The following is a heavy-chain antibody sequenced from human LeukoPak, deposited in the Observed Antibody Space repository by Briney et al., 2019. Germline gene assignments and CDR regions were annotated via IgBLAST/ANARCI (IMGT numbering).Heavy chain of an antibody. CDR1: GYTFTSYG. Sequence: GASVKVSCXASGYTFTSYGISWVRQAPGQGLEWMGWISAYNGNTNYAQKLQGRGTMTTDTSTSTAYMELRSLRYDDTAVYYCATITMVRGAFDYWGQGTLVTVSS. J-gene: IGHJ4*02. V-gene: IGHV1-18*01. D-gene: IGHD3-10*01. CDR3: ATITMVRGAFDY. CDR2: ISAYNGNT.